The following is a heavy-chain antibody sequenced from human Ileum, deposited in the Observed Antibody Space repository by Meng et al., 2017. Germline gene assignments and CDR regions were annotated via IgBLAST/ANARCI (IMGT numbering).Heavy chain of an antibody. Sequence: QVQLVQSGVEVKKPGASVKGSCTASGYIFTNYYMHWVRQAPGQGPEWMGIINPTGGATTYAQKFQGRVTMTRDTSTSTVYMELSSLRSEDTAMYYCARVLVPSIKTPSHYWGQGTLVTVSS. CDR3: ARVLVPSIKTPSHY. CDR2: INPTGGAT. CDR1: GYIFTNYY. V-gene: IGHV1-46*01. J-gene: IGHJ4*02. D-gene: IGHD3-3*02.